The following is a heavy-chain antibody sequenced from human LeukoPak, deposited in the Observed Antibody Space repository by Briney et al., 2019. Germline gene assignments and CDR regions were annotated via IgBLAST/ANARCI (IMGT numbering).Heavy chain of an antibody. CDR1: GITFSDYA. Sequence: GGTLRFSCAASGITFSDYAMGWVRLAPGKGLEGVSTISGTTGTIYYAGSVRGRFTLSRHNSKNTLYLQMKSLRDEDTAVYYCARVKGYFDSGNYYGFFDYWGQGALVTVSS. J-gene: IGHJ4*02. CDR3: ARVKGYFDSGNYYGFFDY. D-gene: IGHD3-10*01. V-gene: IGHV3-23*01. CDR2: ISGTTGTI.